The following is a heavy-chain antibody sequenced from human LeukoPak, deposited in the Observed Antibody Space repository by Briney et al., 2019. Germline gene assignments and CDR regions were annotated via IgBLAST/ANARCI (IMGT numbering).Heavy chain of an antibody. CDR2: ISGSGGST. D-gene: IGHD6-13*01. J-gene: IGHJ3*02. Sequence: GGSLRLSCAASGFTFSIYTMNWVRQAPGKGLEWVSAISGSGGSTYYADSVKGRFTISRDNSKNTLYLQMNSLRAEDTAVYYCARSSWGGSSHDAFDIWGQGTMVTVSS. CDR3: ARSSWGGSSHDAFDI. V-gene: IGHV3-23*01. CDR1: GFTFSIYT.